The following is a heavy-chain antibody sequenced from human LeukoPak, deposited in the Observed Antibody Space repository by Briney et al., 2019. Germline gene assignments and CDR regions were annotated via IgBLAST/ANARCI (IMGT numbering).Heavy chain of an antibody. CDR3: AREEVVAATNAFDI. CDR2: IDYSGST. V-gene: IGHV4-59*01. J-gene: IGHJ3*02. D-gene: IGHD2-15*01. CDR1: GGSISSYY. Sequence: PSETLSLTCTVSGGSISSYYWSWIPQPPGKGLEWIGYIDYSGSTNYNPSLKIRVTISVDTSKNQFSLKLSSVTAADTAVYYCAREEVVAATNAFDIWGQGTMVTVSS.